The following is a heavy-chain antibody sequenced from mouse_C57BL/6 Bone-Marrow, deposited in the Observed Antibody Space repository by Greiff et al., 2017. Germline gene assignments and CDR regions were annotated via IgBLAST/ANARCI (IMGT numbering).Heavy chain of an antibody. CDR1: GYTFTSYD. CDR3: ARLEFDGSSGDWYFDV. J-gene: IGHJ1*03. CDR2: IYPRDGST. V-gene: IGHV1-85*01. Sequence: VQLQESGPELVKPGASVKLSCKASGYTFTSYDINWVKQRPGKGLEWIGGIYPRDGSTKYNEKVKGKATLTVDTSSSTAYMELHSLTSEDSAVYFCARLEFDGSSGDWYFDVWGTGTTVTVSS. D-gene: IGHD1-1*01.